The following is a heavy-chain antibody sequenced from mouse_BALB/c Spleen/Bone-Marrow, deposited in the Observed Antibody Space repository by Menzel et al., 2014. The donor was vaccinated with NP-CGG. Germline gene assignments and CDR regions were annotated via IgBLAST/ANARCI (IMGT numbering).Heavy chain of an antibody. V-gene: IGHV2-6-4*01. CDR3: ARKDGGYYVMDY. Sequence: QVQLQQSGPGLVAPSQNLSITFTVSGFSLSRYNIHWIRQPPGKGLEWLGMIWGGGGTDHNSALKSRLRISKDNSKSQIFLKINSLQIDDTAMYYCARKDGGYYVMDYWGQGTSVTVSS. CDR1: GFSLSRYN. CDR2: IWGGGGT. D-gene: IGHD2-3*01. J-gene: IGHJ4*01.